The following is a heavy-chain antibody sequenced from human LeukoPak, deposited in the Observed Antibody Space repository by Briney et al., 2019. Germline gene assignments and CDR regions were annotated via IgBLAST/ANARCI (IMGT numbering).Heavy chain of an antibody. D-gene: IGHD3-10*01. J-gene: IGHJ4*02. CDR3: ARVVGAWFGESYFDY. CDR2: IYYSGST. V-gene: IGHV4-59*01. CDR1: GGSNSSYY. Sequence: SETLALTCTVSGGSNSSYYWSWIRQPPGKGLEWIGYIYYSGSTNYNPSLKSRVTISVDTSKNQFSLKLSSVTAADTAVYYCARVVGAWFGESYFDYWGQGTLVTVSS.